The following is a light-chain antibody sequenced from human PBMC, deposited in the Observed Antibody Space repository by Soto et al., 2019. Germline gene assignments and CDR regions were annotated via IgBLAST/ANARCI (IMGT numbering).Light chain of an antibody. V-gene: IGKV1-39*01. CDR2: AAS. Sequence: DIQMTQSPCSLSASVVDRVTITCLASQSISTYLNWYQQKPGKAPKLLIYAASSLQSGVPSRFSGSGSGTDFTLTISSLQPEDFATYYCQQSYSTPRTFGQGTKVDI. CDR1: QSISTY. J-gene: IGKJ1*01. CDR3: QQSYSTPRT.